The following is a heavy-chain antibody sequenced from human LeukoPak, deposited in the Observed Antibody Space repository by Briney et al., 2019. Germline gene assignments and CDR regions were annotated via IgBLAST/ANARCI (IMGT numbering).Heavy chain of an antibody. CDR3: ARTTGYRLDY. Sequence: PGGSLRLSCAASGFTFSSYAMHWVRQAPGKGLEWVAVISYDGSNKYYADSVKGRFTISRDNAKNSLYLQMNSLSAEDTAVYYCARTTGYRLDYWGQGTLVTVSS. V-gene: IGHV3-30*04. CDR2: ISYDGSNK. CDR1: GFTFSSYA. J-gene: IGHJ4*02. D-gene: IGHD3-9*01.